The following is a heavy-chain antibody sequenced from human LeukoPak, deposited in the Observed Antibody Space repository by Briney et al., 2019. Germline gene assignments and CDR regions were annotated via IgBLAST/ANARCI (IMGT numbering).Heavy chain of an antibody. CDR2: IIPIFGTA. CDR1: GGTFSSYA. CDR3: ARFELAYCGGDCYSRGNNFDY. V-gene: IGHV1-69*13. Sequence: SVTVSCKASGGTFSSYAISWVRQAPGQGLEWMGGIIPIFGTANYAQKFQGRVTITADESTSTAYMELSSLRSEDTAVYYCARFELAYCGGDCYSRGNNFDYWGQGTLVTVSS. D-gene: IGHD2-21*02. J-gene: IGHJ4*02.